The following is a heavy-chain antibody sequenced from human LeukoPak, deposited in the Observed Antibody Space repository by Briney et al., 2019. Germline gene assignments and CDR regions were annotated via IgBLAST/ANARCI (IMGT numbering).Heavy chain of an antibody. CDR1: GFSFSSYA. Sequence: GGSLRLSCAASGFSFSSYAMSWVRQAPGKGLEWVSAISGSGGSTYYADSVKGRFTISRDNSKNTLYLQMNSLRAEDTAVYYCAKNQLLTLTYYFDYRGQGTLVAVSS. D-gene: IGHD2-2*01. CDR2: ISGSGGST. J-gene: IGHJ4*02. V-gene: IGHV3-23*01. CDR3: AKNQLLTLTYYFDY.